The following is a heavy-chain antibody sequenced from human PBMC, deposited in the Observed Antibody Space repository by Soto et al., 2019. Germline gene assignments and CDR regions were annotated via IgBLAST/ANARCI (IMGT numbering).Heavy chain of an antibody. V-gene: IGHV3-53*01. D-gene: IGHD2-2*01. J-gene: IGHJ1*01. CDR2: IYSGGST. CDR3: PSDRVESSYPEYFLH. CDR1: GFTVSSNY. Sequence: ELQLVESGGGLIQPGGSLRLSCKASGFTVSSNYMSWVRQAPGKGLEWVSVIYSGGSTYYADSVKGRFTISRDNSKNTLYLHMNSLRAEDTAVYYCPSDRVESSYPEYFLHWGQGTLVTVSS.